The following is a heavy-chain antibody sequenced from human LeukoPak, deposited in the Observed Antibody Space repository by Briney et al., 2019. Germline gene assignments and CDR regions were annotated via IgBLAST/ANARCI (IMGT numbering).Heavy chain of an antibody. Sequence: SVKVSCKASGGTFSSYAISWVRQAPGQGLEWMGGIIPIFGTANYAQKFQGRVTITADKSTSTAYMELSSLRSEDTAVYYCARVTTGTTRGFDPWGQGTLVTVSS. CDR3: ARVTTGTTRGFDP. D-gene: IGHD1-1*01. CDR1: GGTFSSYA. CDR2: IIPIFGTA. V-gene: IGHV1-69*06. J-gene: IGHJ5*02.